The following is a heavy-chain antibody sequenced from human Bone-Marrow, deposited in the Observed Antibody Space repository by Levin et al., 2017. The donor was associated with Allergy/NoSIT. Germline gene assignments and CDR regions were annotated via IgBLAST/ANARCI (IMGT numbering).Heavy chain of an antibody. J-gene: IGHJ4*02. CDR1: GFTFSSYS. Sequence: GGSLRLSCAASGFTFSSYSMNWVRQAPGKGLEWVSSISSSSSYIYYADSVKGRFTISRDNAKNSLYLQMNSLRAEDTAVYYCARFVGSGSYYNGDWGQGTLVTVSS. V-gene: IGHV3-21*01. D-gene: IGHD3-10*01. CDR2: ISSSSSYI. CDR3: ARFVGSGSYYNGD.